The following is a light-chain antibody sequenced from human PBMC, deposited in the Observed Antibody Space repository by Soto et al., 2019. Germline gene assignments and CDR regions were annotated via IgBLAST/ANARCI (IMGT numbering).Light chain of an antibody. V-gene: IGLV2-14*01. J-gene: IGLJ1*01. CDR3: SSHTISSALQV. CDR1: ISDFVVYNY. CDR2: GVS. Sequence: QSALTQXASVSGSPGQSITISCTGTISDFVVYNYVSWYQQHPGKAPKLMIYGVSNRPSGVSNRFSGSKSGNTAPLTISGLQADDEADYYCSSHTISSALQVFGTGTKVTVL.